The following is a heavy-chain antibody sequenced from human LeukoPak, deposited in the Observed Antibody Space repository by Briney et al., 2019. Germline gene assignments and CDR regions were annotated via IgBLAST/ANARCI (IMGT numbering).Heavy chain of an antibody. Sequence: SETLSLTCTVSGGSISSGSYYWSRIRQPAGKGLEWIGRIYTSGSTNYNPSLKSRVTISVDTSKNQFSLKLSSVTAADTAVYYCARGLWFGELSAEYWGQGTLVTVSS. D-gene: IGHD3-10*01. V-gene: IGHV4-61*02. J-gene: IGHJ4*02. CDR1: GGSISSGSYY. CDR2: IYTSGST. CDR3: ARGLWFGELSAEY.